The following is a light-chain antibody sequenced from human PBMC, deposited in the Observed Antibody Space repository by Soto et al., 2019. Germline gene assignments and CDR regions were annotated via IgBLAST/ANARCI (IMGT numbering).Light chain of an antibody. CDR2: DVT. Sequence: QSVLTQPASVSGSPGQSITISCTGTSSDIGDYNYVSWYQHHPGKVPRLIIYDVTNRPSGVSDRFSGSKSGNTASLTVSGLQAEDEGHYYCSSYTSTGTLEVFGGGTKLTVL. CDR3: SSYTSTGTLEV. V-gene: IGLV2-14*03. J-gene: IGLJ3*02. CDR1: SSDIGDYNY.